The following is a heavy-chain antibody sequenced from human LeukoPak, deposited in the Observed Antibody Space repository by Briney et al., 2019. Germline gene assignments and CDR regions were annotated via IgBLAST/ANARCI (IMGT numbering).Heavy chain of an antibody. J-gene: IGHJ4*02. D-gene: IGHD3-16*01. CDR2: IYYSGST. Sequence: SETLSLTCTVSGGSISSYYWSWIRQPPGKGLEWIGYIYYSGSTYYNPSLKSRVTISVDTSKNQFSLKLSSVTAADTAVYYCPRPQGGFDYWAREPWSPSPQ. V-gene: IGHV4-59*08. CDR1: GGSISSYY. CDR3: PRPQGGFDY.